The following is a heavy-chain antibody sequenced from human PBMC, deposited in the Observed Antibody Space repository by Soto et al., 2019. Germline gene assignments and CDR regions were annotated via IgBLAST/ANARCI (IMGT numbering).Heavy chain of an antibody. CDR2: IYYSGST. V-gene: IGHV4-59*08. Sequence: SETLSLTCTVSGGSISSYYWSWIRQPPGKGLEWIGYIYYSGSTNYNPSLKSRATISVDTSKNQFSLKLSSVTDAYTAVYYCGRRAYCSSTSCSFDYWGQGTLVTVSS. J-gene: IGHJ4*02. CDR3: GRRAYCSSTSCSFDY. D-gene: IGHD2-2*01. CDR1: GGSISSYY.